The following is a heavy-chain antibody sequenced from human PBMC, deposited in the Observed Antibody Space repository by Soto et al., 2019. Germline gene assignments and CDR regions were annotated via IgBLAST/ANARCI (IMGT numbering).Heavy chain of an antibody. CDR2: IIPIFGTA. Sequence: SVKVSCKASGGTFSSYAISWVRQAPGQGLEWMGGIIPIFGTANYAQKFQGRVTITADESTSTAYMELSSLRSEDTAVYYCARGTKDYYYCMDVRGQGTTVTVSS. J-gene: IGHJ6*02. CDR3: ARGTKDYYYCMDV. D-gene: IGHD1-1*01. CDR1: GGTFSSYA. V-gene: IGHV1-69*13.